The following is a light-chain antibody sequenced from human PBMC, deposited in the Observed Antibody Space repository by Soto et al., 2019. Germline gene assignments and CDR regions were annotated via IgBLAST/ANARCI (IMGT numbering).Light chain of an antibody. V-gene: IGKV1-5*03. Sequence: DIQMTQSPSTLSASVGDRVTITCRASQSISIWLAWYQQKPGKAPKLLIYKASSLESGVPPKFSGSGSGTELTLTIRSLQTDDFATYYCQQYNSYWTFGQGTKVEIK. CDR3: QQYNSYWT. CDR2: KAS. CDR1: QSISIW. J-gene: IGKJ1*01.